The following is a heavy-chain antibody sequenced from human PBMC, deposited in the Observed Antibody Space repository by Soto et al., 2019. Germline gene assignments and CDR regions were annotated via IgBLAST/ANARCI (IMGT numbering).Heavy chain of an antibody. V-gene: IGHV1-18*04. Sequence: SVKVSCKASGYNFTTYAVNWGREAPVQGLEWMGWISAHNGNTNYAEKIQDRVTMTTDTSTTTAYMELRRLRSDDTAVYYCASTPEGYCSSSSCPFDYWGQGTLVTVSS. D-gene: IGHD2-2*01. CDR2: ISAHNGNT. J-gene: IGHJ4*02. CDR3: ASTPEGYCSSSSCPFDY. CDR1: GYNFTTYA.